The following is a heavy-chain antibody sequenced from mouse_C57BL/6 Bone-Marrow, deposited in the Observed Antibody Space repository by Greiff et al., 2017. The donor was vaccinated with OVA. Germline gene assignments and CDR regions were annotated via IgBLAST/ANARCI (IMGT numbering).Heavy chain of an antibody. Sequence: EVKLVESGPELVKPGASVKISCKASGYSFTGYYMNWVKQSPEKSLEWIGEINPSTGGTTYNQKFKAKATLTVDKSSSTAYMQLKSLTSEDSAVYYCASYDYDEGFAYWGQGTLVTVSA. CDR1: GYSFTGYY. CDR2: INPSTGGT. V-gene: IGHV1-42*01. D-gene: IGHD2-4*01. CDR3: ASYDYDEGFAY. J-gene: IGHJ3*01.